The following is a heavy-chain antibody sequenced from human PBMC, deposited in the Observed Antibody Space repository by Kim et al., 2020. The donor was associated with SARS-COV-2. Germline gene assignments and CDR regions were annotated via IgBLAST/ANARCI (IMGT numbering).Heavy chain of an antibody. D-gene: IGHD3-10*01. V-gene: IGHV1-2*02. CDR1: GYTFTGYY. CDR2: INPNSGGT. Sequence: ASVKVSCKASGYTFTGYYMHWVRQAPGQGLEWMGWINPNSGGTNYAQKFQGRVTMTRDTSISTAYMELSRLRSDDTAVYYCARDLWFGERTAYYMDVWGKGTTVTVSS. J-gene: IGHJ6*03. CDR3: ARDLWFGERTAYYMDV.